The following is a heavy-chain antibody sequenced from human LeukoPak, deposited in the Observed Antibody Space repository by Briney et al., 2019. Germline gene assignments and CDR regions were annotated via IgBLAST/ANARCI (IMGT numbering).Heavy chain of an antibody. CDR1: GFTVSSNY. Sequence: GGSLRLSCAASGFTVSSNYMSWVRQAPGKGLEWVSFIYSRGSTYYADSVKGRFTISRDNSKNTLYLQMNSLRAEDTAVYYCTRELEVDDAFDIWGQGTMVTVSS. J-gene: IGHJ3*02. CDR3: TRELEVDDAFDI. CDR2: IYSRGST. D-gene: IGHD3-22*01. V-gene: IGHV3-66*01.